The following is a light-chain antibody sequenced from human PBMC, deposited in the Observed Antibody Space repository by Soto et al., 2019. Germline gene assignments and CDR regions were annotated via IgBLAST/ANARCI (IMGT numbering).Light chain of an antibody. CDR2: DAS. J-gene: IGKJ4*01. V-gene: IGKV3-11*01. CDR1: HSVSSY. CDR3: QQLSKWPRGLT. Sequence: EIVVTQSPATLSLSTGESATLSCRASHSVSSYLAWYQQKPGQAPRLLIYDASNRATGIPARFSGSGSGTDFTLTISSLEPEDFAFYYCQQLSKWPRGLTFGGGTKVEIK.